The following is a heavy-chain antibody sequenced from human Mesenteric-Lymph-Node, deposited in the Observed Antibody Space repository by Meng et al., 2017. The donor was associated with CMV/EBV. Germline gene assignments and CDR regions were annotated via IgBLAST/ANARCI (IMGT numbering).Heavy chain of an antibody. Sequence: GESLKISCAASGFTFSSYEMNWVRQAPGKGLEWVSYISSSGSTIYYADSVKGRFTISRDNAKNSLYLQMNSLRAEDTAVYYCAREGYCSGGSCYSELVDWGQGTLVTVSS. CDR2: ISSSGSTI. J-gene: IGHJ4*02. V-gene: IGHV3-48*03. CDR1: GFTFSSYE. D-gene: IGHD2-15*01. CDR3: AREGYCSGGSCYSELVD.